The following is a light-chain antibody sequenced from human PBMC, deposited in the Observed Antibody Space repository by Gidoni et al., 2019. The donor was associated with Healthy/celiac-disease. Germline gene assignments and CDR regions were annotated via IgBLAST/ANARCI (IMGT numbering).Light chain of an antibody. J-gene: IGKJ1*01. CDR2: KAS. CDR1: QSISSW. CDR3: QQYNSYWT. V-gene: IGKV1-5*03. Sequence: DIQLPQSPSTLSACLGDRVTITCRASQSISSWLAWYQQTPGKAPKLLIYKASSLESGVPSRFSGSGSGTEFTLTISSLQPDDFATYYCQQYNSYWTFGQGTKVEIK.